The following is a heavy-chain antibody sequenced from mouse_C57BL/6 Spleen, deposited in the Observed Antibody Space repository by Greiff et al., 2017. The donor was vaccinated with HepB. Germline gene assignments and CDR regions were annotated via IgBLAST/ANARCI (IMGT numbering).Heavy chain of an antibody. J-gene: IGHJ1*03. CDR1: GYAFSSSW. CDR3: ARWVLRPYWYFDV. CDR2: IYPGDGDT. V-gene: IGHV1-82*01. Sequence: QVHVKQSGPELVKPGASVKISCKASGYAFSSSWMNWVKQRPGKGLEWIGRIYPGDGDTNYNGKFKGKATLTADKSSSTAYMQLSSLTSEDSAVYFCARWVLRPYWYFDVWGTGTTVTVSS. D-gene: IGHD1-1*01.